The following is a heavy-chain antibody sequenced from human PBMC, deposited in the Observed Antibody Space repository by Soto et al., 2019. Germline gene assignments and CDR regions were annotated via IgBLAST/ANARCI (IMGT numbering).Heavy chain of an antibody. CDR2: INAGNGNT. CDR1: GYTFTSYA. CDR3: ARVADYGDYLFDC. D-gene: IGHD4-17*01. Sequence: QVQLVQSGAEVKKPGASVKVSCKASGYTFTSYAMHWVRQAPGQRLEWMGWINAGNGNTKYSQKFQGRVTITRDTSASTAYMELSSLRSEDTAVYYCARVADYGDYLFDCWGQGTLVTVSS. V-gene: IGHV1-3*01. J-gene: IGHJ4*02.